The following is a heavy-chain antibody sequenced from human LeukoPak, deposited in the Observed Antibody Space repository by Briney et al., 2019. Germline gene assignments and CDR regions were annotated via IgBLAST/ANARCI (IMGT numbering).Heavy chain of an antibody. CDR1: GFTFSDYY. J-gene: IGHJ6*03. D-gene: IGHD3-10*01. Sequence: GGSLRLSCAAAGFTFSDYYMSWIRQAPGKGLGWVSYISSSGSTIYYADSVKGRFTISRDNAKNSLYLQMNSLRAEETAVYYCARDWGGPSFPYYYYMDVWGKGTTVTISS. CDR3: ARDWGGPSFPYYYYMDV. CDR2: ISSSGSTI. V-gene: IGHV3-11*01.